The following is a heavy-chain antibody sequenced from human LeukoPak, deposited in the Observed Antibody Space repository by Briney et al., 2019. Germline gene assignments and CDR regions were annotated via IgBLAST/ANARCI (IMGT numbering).Heavy chain of an antibody. Sequence: ASVKVSCKASGYTFTSYDINWVRQATGQGLEWMGWMNPNSGNTGYAQKFQGRVTMTEDTSTDTAYMELSSLRSEDTAVYYCATYYYGSGSYFYWGQGTLVTVSS. V-gene: IGHV1-8*01. D-gene: IGHD3-10*01. CDR3: ATYYYGSGSYFY. CDR1: GYTFTSYD. CDR2: MNPNSGNT. J-gene: IGHJ4*02.